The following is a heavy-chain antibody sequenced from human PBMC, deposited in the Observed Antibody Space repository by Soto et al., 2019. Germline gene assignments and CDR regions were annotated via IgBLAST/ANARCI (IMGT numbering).Heavy chain of an antibody. Sequence: GGSLTLSCAACGFSVSSNYMNWVRQAPGKGLEWVSVIYSGGSTYYADSVKGRFTISRDNSKNTLYLQMNSLRAEDTAVYYCARDFFSSWDYWGQGTLVTVSS. CDR3: ARDFFSSWDY. CDR2: IYSGGST. CDR1: GFSVSSNY. V-gene: IGHV3-66*01. D-gene: IGHD6-13*01. J-gene: IGHJ4*02.